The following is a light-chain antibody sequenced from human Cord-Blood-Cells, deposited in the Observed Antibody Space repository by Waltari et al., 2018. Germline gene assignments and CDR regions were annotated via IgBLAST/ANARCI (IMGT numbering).Light chain of an antibody. Sequence: DIQMTQSPSSLSASVGDRVTITCRASQSISSYLNWYQQKPGKAPKLLIYAASSLQSGVPSRFSGSGSGTDFIPTISSLQPEDFATYYCQQSYSTPYSFGQGTKLEIK. CDR1: QSISSY. CDR2: AAS. J-gene: IGKJ2*03. V-gene: IGKV1-39*01. CDR3: QQSYSTPYS.